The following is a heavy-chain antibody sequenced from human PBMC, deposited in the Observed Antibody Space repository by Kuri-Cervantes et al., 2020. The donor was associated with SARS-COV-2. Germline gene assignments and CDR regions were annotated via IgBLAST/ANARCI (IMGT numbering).Heavy chain of an antibody. J-gene: IGHJ4*02. Sequence: LSLTCAASGFTFDDYTMHWVRQAPGKGLEWVSLISWDGGSTYYADSVKGRFTISRDNSKNSLYLQMNSLRTEDTALYYCAKDIWSSSSSPLDYWGQGTLVTVSS. CDR1: GFTFDDYT. CDR2: ISWDGGST. CDR3: AKDIWSSSSSPLDY. D-gene: IGHD6-6*01. V-gene: IGHV3-43*01.